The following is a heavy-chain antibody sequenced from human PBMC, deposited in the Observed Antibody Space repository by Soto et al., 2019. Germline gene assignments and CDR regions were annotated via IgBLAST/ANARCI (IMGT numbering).Heavy chain of an antibody. V-gene: IGHV3-73*01. CDR2: IRSKANSYAT. Sequence: GGSLRLSCAVSGFAFSGSTIHWVRQASGKGLEWVGRIRSKANSYATAYAASVKGRFIISRDDSKTTAYLQMSSLKIEDTAVYYCFRENYFSYHGMDVWGKGTMVTVSS. J-gene: IGHJ6*04. CDR3: FRENYFSYHGMDV. CDR1: GFAFSGST.